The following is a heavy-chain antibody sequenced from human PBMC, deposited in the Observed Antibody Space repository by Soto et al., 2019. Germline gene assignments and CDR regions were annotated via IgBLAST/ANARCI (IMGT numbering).Heavy chain of an antibody. Sequence: QVQLVESGGGVVQPGRSLRLSCAASGFTFSSYGMHWVRQAPGKGLEWVAVISYDGSNKYYADSVKGRFTISRDNSKNTLYLQMNSLRAEDTAVYYCAKDQMATIEGLHFDYWGQGTLVTVSS. V-gene: IGHV3-30*18. D-gene: IGHD5-12*01. CDR1: GFTFSSYG. CDR3: AKDQMATIEGLHFDY. J-gene: IGHJ4*02. CDR2: ISYDGSNK.